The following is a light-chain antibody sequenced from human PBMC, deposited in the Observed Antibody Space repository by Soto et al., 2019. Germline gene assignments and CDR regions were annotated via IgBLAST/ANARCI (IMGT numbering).Light chain of an antibody. CDR3: SSYAGNTNVI. CDR2: GVT. V-gene: IGLV2-8*01. J-gene: IGLJ2*01. CDR1: SSDVGGYGH. Sequence: QSVLTQPPSASGSPGQSVTISCTGTSSDVGGYGHVSWYQQRPGKAPKLMIYGVTQRPSGVPDRFSGSKSGNTASLTVSGLQAEYEADYYCSSYAGNTNVIFGGGTQLTVL.